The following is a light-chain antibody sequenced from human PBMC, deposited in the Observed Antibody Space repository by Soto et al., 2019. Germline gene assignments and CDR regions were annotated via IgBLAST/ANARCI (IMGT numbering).Light chain of an antibody. J-gene: IGKJ5*01. V-gene: IGKV3-20*01. CDR2: GVS. CDR1: QGIGDT. Sequence: EIVMTQSPATVPASPGEGVTLSCRASQGIGDTLAWYQHKPGQTPRLLIYGVSSRATGIPDRFSGSGSGTDFTLTISRLEPEDFAVYHCQQYGSSPLITFGQGTRLEIK. CDR3: QQYGSSPLIT.